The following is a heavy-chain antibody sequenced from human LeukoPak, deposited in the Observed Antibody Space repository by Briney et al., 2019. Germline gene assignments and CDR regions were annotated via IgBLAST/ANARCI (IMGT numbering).Heavy chain of an antibody. CDR2: IKQDGSDK. CDR1: GFTFSAYW. J-gene: IGHJ4*02. D-gene: IGHD2-2*01. V-gene: IGHV3-7*01. Sequence: GGSLRLSCAASGFTFSAYWMSWVRQAPGKGLEWVANIKQDGSDKFYVDSVKGRFTISRDNAKNSMYLQMNSLRAEDTAIYYCARVLPVASRDYWGQGTLVTVSS. CDR3: ARVLPVASRDY.